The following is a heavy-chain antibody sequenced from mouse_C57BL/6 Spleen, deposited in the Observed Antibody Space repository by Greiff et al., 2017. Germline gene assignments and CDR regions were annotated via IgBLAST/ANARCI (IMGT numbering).Heavy chain of an antibody. Sequence: VQLKQPGAELVRPGSSVKLSCKASGYTFTSYWMHWVKQRPIQGLEWIGNIDPSDSETHYNQKFKDKATLTVDKSSSTAYMQLSSLTSEDSAVYYCARYRRNYFDYWGQGTTLTVSS. CDR1: GYTFTSYW. V-gene: IGHV1-52*01. CDR2: IDPSDSET. D-gene: IGHD3-2*02. CDR3: ARYRRNYFDY. J-gene: IGHJ2*01.